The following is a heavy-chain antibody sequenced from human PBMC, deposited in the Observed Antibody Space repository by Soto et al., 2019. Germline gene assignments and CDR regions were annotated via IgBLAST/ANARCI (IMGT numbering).Heavy chain of an antibody. CDR3: ARVRTLLWFGELLSYFDY. J-gene: IGHJ4*02. V-gene: IGHV1-3*01. CDR2: INAGNGNT. Sequence: ASVKVSCKASGYTFTSYAMHWVRQAPGQRLEWMGWINAGNGNTKYSQKFQGRVTITRDTSASTAYMELSSLRSEDTAVYYCARVRTLLWFGELLSYFDYWGQGTLVTVPS. D-gene: IGHD3-10*01. CDR1: GYTFTSYA.